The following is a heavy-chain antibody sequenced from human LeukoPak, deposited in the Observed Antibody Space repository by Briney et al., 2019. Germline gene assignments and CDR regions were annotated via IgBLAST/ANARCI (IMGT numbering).Heavy chain of an antibody. CDR2: INPNSGGT. CDR1: GYTFTGYY. D-gene: IGHD1-26*01. V-gene: IGHV1-2*02. Sequence: ASVQVSCKASGYTFTGYYMHWVRQAPGQGLEWMGWINPNSGGTNYAQKFQGRVAMTRDTSISTAYMELSRLRSDDTAVYYCARVSGSLPEYFQHWGQGTLVTVSS. CDR3: ARVSGSLPEYFQH. J-gene: IGHJ1*01.